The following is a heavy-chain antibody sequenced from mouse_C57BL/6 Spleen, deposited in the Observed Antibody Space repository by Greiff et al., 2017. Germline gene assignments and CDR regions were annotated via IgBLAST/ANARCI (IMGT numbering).Heavy chain of an antibody. Sequence: EVKVVESGGDLVKPGGSLKLSCAASGFTFSSYGMSWVRQTPDKRLEWVATISSGGSYTYYPDSVKGRFTISRDNAKNTLYLQMSSLKSEDTAMYYCARQEDGSSYFDYWGQGTTLTVSS. V-gene: IGHV5-6*01. J-gene: IGHJ2*01. CDR3: ARQEDGSSYFDY. D-gene: IGHD1-1*01. CDR1: GFTFSSYG. CDR2: ISSGGSYT.